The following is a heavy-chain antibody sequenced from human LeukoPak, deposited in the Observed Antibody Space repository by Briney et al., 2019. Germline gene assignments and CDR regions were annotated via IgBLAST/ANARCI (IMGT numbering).Heavy chain of an antibody. CDR2: ISSDGKNK. D-gene: IGHD5-24*01. CDR1: GFTFSNYD. Sequence: GGSLRLFCAASGFTFSNYDMHWVRQAPGKGLEWVAAISSDGKNKYYADSVRGRFTLSRDNSKNTLYLQMNSLRTEDTAVFYCAKLAEDGNNWGYFDYWGQGTLVTVSS. J-gene: IGHJ4*02. CDR3: AKLAEDGNNWGYFDY. V-gene: IGHV3-30*18.